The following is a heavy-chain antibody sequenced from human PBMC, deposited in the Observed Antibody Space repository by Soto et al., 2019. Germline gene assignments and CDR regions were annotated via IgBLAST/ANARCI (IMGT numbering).Heavy chain of an antibody. CDR3: ARGGSSWSAEYYQH. D-gene: IGHD6-13*01. CDR2: ISGYNGNT. J-gene: IGHJ1*01. V-gene: IGHV1-18*01. Sequence: QVQLVQSGPEVKKPGASVKVSCKASGYTFTNYGISWVRQAPGQGPEWMGWISGYNGNTKFAQKFQGRVIMTADTSTSTAYVDVRSLRFDDTAVYYCARGGSSWSAEYYQHWGQGTLVIVSS. CDR1: GYTFTNYG.